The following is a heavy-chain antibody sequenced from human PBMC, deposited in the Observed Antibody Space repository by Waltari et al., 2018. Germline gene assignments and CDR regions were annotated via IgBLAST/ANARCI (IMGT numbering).Heavy chain of an antibody. J-gene: IGHJ3*02. D-gene: IGHD1-26*01. CDR2: SIPIFGTA. Sequence: QVQLVQSGAEVKKPGSSVKVSCKASGGTFSSYAISWVRQAPGQGLEWMGVSIPIFGTANYAQKFQGRVTITADESTSTAYMELSSLRSEDTAVYYCATLPPVRWELTTSSDAFDIWGQGTMVTVSS. CDR3: ATLPPVRWELTTSSDAFDI. V-gene: IGHV1-69*01. CDR1: GGTFSSYA.